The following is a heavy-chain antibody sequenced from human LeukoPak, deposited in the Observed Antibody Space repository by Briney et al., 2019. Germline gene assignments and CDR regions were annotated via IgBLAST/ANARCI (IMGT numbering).Heavy chain of an antibody. J-gene: IGHJ4*02. Sequence: SETLSLTCTVSGGSISSYYWNWIRQPPGKGLEWIGYIYYSGSTTYNPSLKSRVTISVDTSKNQFSLKLSSVTAADTAVYYCVRGILAGRGNYFDYWGQGTLVTVSS. CDR3: VRGILAGRGNYFDY. CDR2: IYYSGST. V-gene: IGHV4-59*01. CDR1: GGSISSYY.